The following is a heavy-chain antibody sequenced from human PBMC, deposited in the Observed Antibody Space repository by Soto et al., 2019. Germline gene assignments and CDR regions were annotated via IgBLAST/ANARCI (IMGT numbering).Heavy chain of an antibody. V-gene: IGHV4-61*01. CDR3: ARGLTMGQLPSHFDH. CDR1: GGSVSNDNFY. D-gene: IGHD3-16*01. Sequence: PSETLSLTCTVSGGSVSNDNFYWSWIRQPPGKGLEWIGYVHSGGITNYNPSLKRRVTISVDTSRNQFSLRLSSVTAADTAVYYCARGLTMGQLPSHFDHWGQGTLVTVSS. CDR2: VHSGGIT. J-gene: IGHJ5*02.